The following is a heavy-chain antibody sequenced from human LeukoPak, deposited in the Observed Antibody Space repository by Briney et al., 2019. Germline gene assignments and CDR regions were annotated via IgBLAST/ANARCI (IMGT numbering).Heavy chain of an antibody. CDR2: IWYDGSNK. CDR1: GFTFSSYG. CDR3: ARARGVVAAGTLFYYYYYGMDV. V-gene: IGHV3-33*01. Sequence: PGGSLRLSCAASGFTFSSYGMHWVRQAPGKGLEWVAVIWYDGSNKYYADSVKGRFTISRDNSKNTLYLQMNSLRAEDTAVYYCARARGVVAAGTLFYYYYYGMDVWGQGTTVTVSS. J-gene: IGHJ6*02. D-gene: IGHD2-15*01.